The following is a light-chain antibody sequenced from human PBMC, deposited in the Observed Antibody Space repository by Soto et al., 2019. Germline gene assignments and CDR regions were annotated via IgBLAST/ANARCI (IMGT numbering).Light chain of an antibody. CDR3: QQYGSSPRT. J-gene: IGKJ1*01. Sequence: EIVLTQSPGTLSLSPGERATLSCRASQSVSSNQLAWYQQKPGQAPRLLIYGASSRATGIPDRFSGSGSGTDFTLTISRLEPEDFAVYYCQQYGSSPRTFGQGTKVEIK. V-gene: IGKV3-20*01. CDR2: GAS. CDR1: QSVSSNQ.